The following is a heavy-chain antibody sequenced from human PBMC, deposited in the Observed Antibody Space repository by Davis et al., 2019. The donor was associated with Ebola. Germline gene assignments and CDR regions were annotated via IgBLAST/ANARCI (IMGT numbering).Heavy chain of an antibody. D-gene: IGHD1-20*01. CDR2: IYTGDSDT. Sequence: GESLKISCKGSGYSFVDYWIGWVRQKPGKGLEWMGIIYTGDSDTRYSPSFRGQVPISADKSNTTAYLQWSSLKASDTAMYYCASLRRTITGMDDAFDIWGQGTKVTVSS. CDR3: ASLRRTITGMDDAFDI. V-gene: IGHV5-51*01. CDR1: GYSFVDYW. J-gene: IGHJ3*02.